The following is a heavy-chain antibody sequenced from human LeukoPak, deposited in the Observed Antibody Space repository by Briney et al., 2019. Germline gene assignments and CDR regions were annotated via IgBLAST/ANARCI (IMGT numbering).Heavy chain of an antibody. CDR1: GLTSSSYW. CDR2: VNQDGSEQ. J-gene: IGHJ4*02. V-gene: IGHV3-7*01. CDR3: ARAAAAGTVDY. D-gene: IGHD6-13*01. Sequence: PGGSLRLSCVVSGLTSSSYWMSWVRQAPGKGLEWVANVNQDGSEQYYVDSVKGRFIISQDNAKNSLYLQMNSLRVEDTAVYYCARAAAAGTVDYWGQGTLVIVSS.